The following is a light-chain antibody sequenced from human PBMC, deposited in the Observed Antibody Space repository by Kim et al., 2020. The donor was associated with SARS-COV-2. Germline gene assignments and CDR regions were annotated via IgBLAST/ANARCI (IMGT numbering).Light chain of an antibody. CDR2: GAS. Sequence: SPGESATLSCRASQNIGTNLAWYQHRPGQAPGLLIYGASTRAPGVPSRFSGSGSGTAFTLTINSLQSEDFVTYFCQQYFVWPRWTFGQGTKVDIK. J-gene: IGKJ1*01. CDR1: QNIGTN. CDR3: QQYFVWPRWT. V-gene: IGKV3-15*01.